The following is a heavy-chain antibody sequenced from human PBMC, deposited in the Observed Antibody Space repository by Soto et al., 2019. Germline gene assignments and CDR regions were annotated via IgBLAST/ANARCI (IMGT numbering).Heavy chain of an antibody. CDR1: GYTFTSYG. Sequence: QVQLVQSGAEVKKPGASVKVSCKASGYTFTSYGISWVRQAPGQGLEWMGWISAYNGNTNYAQKLQGRVTMTTDTSTSTAYMELRSLRSDDTAVYYWARELRWYPEGYYYGMDVWGQGTTVTVSS. CDR3: ARELRWYPEGYYYGMDV. D-gene: IGHD4-17*01. V-gene: IGHV1-18*01. CDR2: ISAYNGNT. J-gene: IGHJ6*02.